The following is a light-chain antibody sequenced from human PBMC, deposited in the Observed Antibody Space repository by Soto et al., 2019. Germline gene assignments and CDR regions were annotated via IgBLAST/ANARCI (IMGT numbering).Light chain of an antibody. CDR3: MQGTYWPRLT. V-gene: IGKV2-30*01. CDR1: QSLVYSDGNTS. Sequence: DVVMTQSPLSLPVTLGQPASIPCRSSQSLVYSDGNTSLNWFHQRPGHSPRRLIYKVSNRDSGVPDRFSGSGSGTEFTLKISRVEAEDVGVYYCMQGTYWPRLTFGGGTKVEIK. CDR2: KVS. J-gene: IGKJ4*01.